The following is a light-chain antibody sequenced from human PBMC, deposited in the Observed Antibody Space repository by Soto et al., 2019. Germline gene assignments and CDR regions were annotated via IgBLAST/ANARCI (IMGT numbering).Light chain of an antibody. CDR3: QQRVNWPPRDT. Sequence: DIVLTQSPATLSLSPGERASLSCRASQSVGTSLAWYQQRPGQAPRLLLSAASTRATGVPARFTGTGTGTDFTLTISGLQPEDVAVYYCQQRVNWPPRDTFGQGTKLEIK. J-gene: IGKJ2*01. CDR2: AAS. V-gene: IGKV3-11*01. CDR1: QSVGTS.